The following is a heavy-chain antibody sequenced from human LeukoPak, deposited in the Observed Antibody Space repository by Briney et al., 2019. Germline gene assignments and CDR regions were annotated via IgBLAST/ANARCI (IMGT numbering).Heavy chain of an antibody. Sequence: LETLSLTCAVYGGSFSGYYWSWIRQPPGKGLEWIGEINRSGSTNYNPSLKSRVNISVDTSKNQFSLKLSSVTAADTAVYYCARRGVDGGGYFDYWGQGTLVTVSS. D-gene: IGHD5-12*01. CDR1: GGSFSGYY. CDR2: INRSGST. CDR3: ARRGVDGGGYFDY. V-gene: IGHV4-34*01. J-gene: IGHJ4*02.